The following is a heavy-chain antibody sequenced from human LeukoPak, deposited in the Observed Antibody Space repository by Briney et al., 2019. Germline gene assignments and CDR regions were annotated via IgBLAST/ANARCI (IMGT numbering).Heavy chain of an antibody. V-gene: IGHV3-7*01. J-gene: IGHJ4*01. CDR1: GFTFSDYY. D-gene: IGHD1-1*01. CDR3: ARDYWNYFDY. Sequence: GGSLRLSCAASGFTFSDYYMSWIRQAPGKGLEWVATINPDGRNEYYLDSMRGRFTISRDNAKNSLYLQLDSLRAEDTAVYYCARDYWNYFDYWGQGTLVTVST. CDR2: INPDGRNE.